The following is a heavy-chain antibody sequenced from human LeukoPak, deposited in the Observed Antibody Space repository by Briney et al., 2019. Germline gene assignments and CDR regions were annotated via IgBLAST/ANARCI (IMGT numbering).Heavy chain of an antibody. D-gene: IGHD6-19*01. J-gene: IGHJ6*02. V-gene: IGHV1-69*13. CDR3: ARGIAVAGFPGYYYYGMDV. Sequence: GASVKASCKASGYTFTSYGISWVRQAPGQGLEWMGGIIPIFGTANYAQKFQGRVTITADESTSTAYMELSSLRSEDTAVYYCARGIAVAGFPGYYYYGMDVWGQGTTVTVSS. CDR1: GYTFTSYG. CDR2: IIPIFGTA.